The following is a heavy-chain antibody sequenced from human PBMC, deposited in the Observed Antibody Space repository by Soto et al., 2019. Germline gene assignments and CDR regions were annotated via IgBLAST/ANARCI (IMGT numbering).Heavy chain of an antibody. Sequence: QVQLVESGGGVVQPGRSLRLSCTASGFTFRTSGLHWVRQAPGKGLEWVAVIWYDGTSKYYADSVKGRFTISRDNSKNTLYLQMDGLTADDTAMYYCARDRARYYFYALDVWGQGTTVTVSS. J-gene: IGHJ6*02. CDR2: IWYDGTSK. CDR1: GFTFRTSG. CDR3: ARDRARYYFYALDV. V-gene: IGHV3-33*01.